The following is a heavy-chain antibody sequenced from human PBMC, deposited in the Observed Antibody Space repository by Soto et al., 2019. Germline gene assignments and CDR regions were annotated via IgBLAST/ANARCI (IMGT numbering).Heavy chain of an antibody. CDR3: ARVLVFYGGFDS. J-gene: IGHJ5*01. V-gene: IGHV3-11*01. Sequence: QVQLVESGGGLVKPGGSLRLSCAVSGFTFTDYYMSWIRQAPGKGLEWVSYISSSGSTIYYADSVKGRFTISRDNATNSLYLHRTSLRAEDTDVYSCARVLVFYGGFDSWGQGTLVTVSS. CDR1: GFTFTDYY. D-gene: IGHD6-13*01. CDR2: ISSSGSTI.